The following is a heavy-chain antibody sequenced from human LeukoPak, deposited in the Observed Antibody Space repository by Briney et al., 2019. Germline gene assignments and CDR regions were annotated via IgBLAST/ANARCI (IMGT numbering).Heavy chain of an antibody. CDR3: ARVPATGAAFDD. Sequence: GGSLRLSCAASTFTFSNYWMHWVRQAPGKGLAWVSRINIDGRSISYADSVKGRFTISRDNAKNTLYLQMNSLRAEDTAVYYCARVPATGAAFDDWGQGTLVTVSS. CDR2: INIDGRSI. CDR1: TFTFSNYW. D-gene: IGHD6-13*01. J-gene: IGHJ4*02. V-gene: IGHV3-74*01.